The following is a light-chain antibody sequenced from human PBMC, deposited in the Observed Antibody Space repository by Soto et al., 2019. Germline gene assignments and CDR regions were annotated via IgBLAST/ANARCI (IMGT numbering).Light chain of an antibody. Sequence: EIVLPQSTGTLSLSPGARAKLYCMASQSVNSRLAWYQHPPGQAPRLLISGASSRATGIPDRFSGSGSAPDFTLTISRLEPEDFALYYCQHYGRSPITCGQGTRLEIK. V-gene: IGKV3-20*01. CDR3: QHYGRSPIT. CDR2: GAS. J-gene: IGKJ5*01. CDR1: QSVNSR.